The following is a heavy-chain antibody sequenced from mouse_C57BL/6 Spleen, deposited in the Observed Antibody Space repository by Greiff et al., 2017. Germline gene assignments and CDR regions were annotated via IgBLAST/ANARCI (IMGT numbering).Heavy chain of an antibody. J-gene: IGHJ1*03. CDR2: ISDGGSYT. CDR1: GFTFSSYA. Sequence: EVQLVESGGGLVKPGGSLKLSCAASGFTFSSYAMSWVRQTPEKRLEWVATISDGGSYTYYPDNVKGRFTISRDNAKNNLYLQMSHLTSEYTAMYYCARGGDGSSYWYFDVWGTGTTVTVSS. V-gene: IGHV5-4*01. D-gene: IGHD1-1*01. CDR3: ARGGDGSSYWYFDV.